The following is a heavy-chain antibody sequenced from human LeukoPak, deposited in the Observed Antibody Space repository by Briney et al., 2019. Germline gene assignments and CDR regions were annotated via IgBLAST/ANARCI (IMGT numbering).Heavy chain of an antibody. V-gene: IGHV4-61*01. Sequence: SETLSLTCTVSGGSDSSGNYYWSWIRQPPGKGLEWIGYIYYSGSTNYNPSLKSRVTISVDTSKNQFSLKLSSVTAADTAVYYCARDPSGYFNYWGQGTLATVSS. CDR1: GGSDSSGNYY. CDR3: ARDPSGYFNY. D-gene: IGHD3-22*01. CDR2: IYYSGST. J-gene: IGHJ4*02.